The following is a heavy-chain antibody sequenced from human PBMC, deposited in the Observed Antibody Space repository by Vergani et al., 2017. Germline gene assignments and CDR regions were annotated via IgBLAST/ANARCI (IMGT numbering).Heavy chain of an antibody. J-gene: IGHJ6*03. CDR1: GGSISSGDHC. CDR2: IFYSGTT. V-gene: IGHV4-31*11. CDR3: ARVNTQVPATSHFYYMDV. D-gene: IGHD6-25*01. Sequence: QVQLQESGPGVVKPSQTLSLTCAVSGGSISSGDHCWTWIRQRPGKGLEWIWYIFYSGTTYDNPSLSSRLTIPVDTSQNQFSLKLRSGTAADTAVYYCARVNTQVPATSHFYYMDVWGKGTTVVVSS.